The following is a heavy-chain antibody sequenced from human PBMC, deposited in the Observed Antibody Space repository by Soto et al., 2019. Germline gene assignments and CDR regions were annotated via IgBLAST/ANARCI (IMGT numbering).Heavy chain of an antibody. CDR3: ARHVYCRVGTCVDGFDV. J-gene: IGHJ3*01. V-gene: IGHV5-51*01. CDR1: GYSFTNYW. D-gene: IGHD2-15*01. CDR2: IYPGDSDT. Sequence: PGESLKISCKGSGYSFTNYWIGWVRQMPGKGLEWMGIIYPGDSDTRYSPSFQGQVTISADKSITTAYLQWSSLKASDTAMYYCARHVYCRVGTCVDGFDVWGQGTMVTVSS.